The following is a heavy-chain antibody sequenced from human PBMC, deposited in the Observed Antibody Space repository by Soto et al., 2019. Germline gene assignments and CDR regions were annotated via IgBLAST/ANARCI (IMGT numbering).Heavy chain of an antibody. CDR2: IDPSDSYT. V-gene: IGHV5-10-1*01. Sequence: DSLTISCKGSGYSFTSYWISLVRQMPGKGLEWMGRIDPSDSYTNYSPSFQGHVTISADKSISTAYLQWSSLKASDTAMYYCARTHITGTGFYYGLDVWGQGTTVTVSS. CDR1: GYSFTSYW. CDR3: ARTHITGTGFYYGLDV. D-gene: IGHD1-7*01. J-gene: IGHJ6*02.